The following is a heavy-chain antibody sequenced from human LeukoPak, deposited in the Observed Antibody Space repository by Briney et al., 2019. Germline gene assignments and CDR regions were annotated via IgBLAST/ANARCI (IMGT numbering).Heavy chain of an antibody. Sequence: PGGSLRLSCAASGFTFGSYALSWVRQAPGKGLEWGSFISPSGDRTSNADSVEGRFTISRDNPRNTLYLQMNSLRDEDTAVYYCAIMHGYYDGSGYWVQWGQGTLVTVSS. V-gene: IGHV3-23*01. CDR2: ISPSGDRT. CDR1: GFTFGSYA. J-gene: IGHJ4*02. D-gene: IGHD3-22*01. CDR3: AIMHGYYDGSGYWVQ.